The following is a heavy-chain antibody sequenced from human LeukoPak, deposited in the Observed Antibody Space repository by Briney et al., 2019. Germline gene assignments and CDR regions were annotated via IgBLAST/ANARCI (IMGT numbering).Heavy chain of an antibody. CDR3: ARDPQDNWSDLDY. D-gene: IGHD3-3*01. Sequence: QTGGSLRLSCAASGFSFSSYWMSWVRQAPGKGLEWVANIREDGSEKYYVDSVKGRFTISRDNAQNSLYLRMNSLRAEDTAVYYCARDPQDNWSDLDYWGQGTLVTVSS. CDR1: GFSFSSYW. V-gene: IGHV3-7*04. J-gene: IGHJ4*02. CDR2: IREDGSEK.